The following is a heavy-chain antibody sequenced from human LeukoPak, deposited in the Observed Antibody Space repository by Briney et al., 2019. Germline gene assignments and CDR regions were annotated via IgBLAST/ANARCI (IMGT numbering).Heavy chain of an antibody. CDR2: IYPGDSDT. CDR1: GYSFTSYW. D-gene: IGHD3-22*01. CDR3: ARHSERAHYYDSSGYSPLLDY. J-gene: IGHJ4*02. V-gene: IGHV5-51*01. Sequence: GESLKISCKGSGYSFTSYWIGWVRQMPGKGLEWMGIIYPGDSDTRYSPSFQGQVTISADKSISTAYLQWSSLKASDTAMYYCARHSERAHYYDSSGYSPLLDYWGQGTLVTVSS.